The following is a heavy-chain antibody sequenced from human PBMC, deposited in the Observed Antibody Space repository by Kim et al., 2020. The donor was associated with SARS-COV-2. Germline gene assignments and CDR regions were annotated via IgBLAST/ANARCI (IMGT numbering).Heavy chain of an antibody. CDR2: FYYTGSI. V-gene: IGHV4-59*02. J-gene: IGHJ4*02. CDR3: ARHGSSWEYFFDY. CDR1: GASVSTYY. D-gene: IGHD6-13*01. Sequence: SETLSLTCSVSGASVSTYYLSWIRQPPGKGLEWIGYFYYTGSINYNPSLKSRVTISGDTSKNQFSLKLSSVTAADTALYYCARHGSSWEYFFDYWGQGTLVTVSS.